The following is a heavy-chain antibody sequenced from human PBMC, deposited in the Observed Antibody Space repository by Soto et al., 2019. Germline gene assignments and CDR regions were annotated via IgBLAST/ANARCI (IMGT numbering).Heavy chain of an antibody. CDR2: IWYDGSNK. CDR3: ARERITLVRGVIPPDY. J-gene: IGHJ4*02. D-gene: IGHD3-10*01. V-gene: IGHV3-33*01. Sequence: QVQLVESGGGVVQPGRSLRLSCAAFGFNFSSYGMHWVRQAPGKGLEWVSVIWYDGSNKYYADSVKGRFTISRDNSKNTLYLQMNSLRAEDTAVYYCARERITLVRGVIPPDYWGQGTLVTVSS. CDR1: GFNFSSYG.